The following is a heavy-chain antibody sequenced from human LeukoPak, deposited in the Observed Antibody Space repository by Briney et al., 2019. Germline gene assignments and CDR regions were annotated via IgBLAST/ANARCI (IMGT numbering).Heavy chain of an antibody. CDR3: ARARQGFWSGYYTGNYFDY. V-gene: IGHV4-4*07. CDR1: GDSLSSSY. D-gene: IGHD3-3*01. Sequence: SETLSLTCTVSGDSLSSSYWSWVRQPAGKGLEWIGRIYTSGYTNYNPSLKSRVTMSVDTSKNQFSLKLSSVTAADTAVYYCARARQGFWSGYYTGNYFDYWGQGALVTVSS. CDR2: IYTSGYT. J-gene: IGHJ4*02.